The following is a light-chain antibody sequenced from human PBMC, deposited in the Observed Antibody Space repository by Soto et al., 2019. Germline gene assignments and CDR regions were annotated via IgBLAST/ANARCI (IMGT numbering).Light chain of an antibody. CDR2: DAS. CDR1: QSVSRN. V-gene: IGKV3-11*01. J-gene: IGKJ3*01. Sequence: EIVLTQSPAILSLSPGERATFSCRASQSVSRNLDWYQHKPGQTPRLLIYDASNRATGIPVRFSGSGSGTDFTLTISSLEPEDFAVYYCQQRSNGLSFGPGTKVAIK. CDR3: QQRSNGLS.